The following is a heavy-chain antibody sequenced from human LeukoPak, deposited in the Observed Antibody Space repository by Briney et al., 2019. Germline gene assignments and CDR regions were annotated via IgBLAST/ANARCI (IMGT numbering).Heavy chain of an antibody. J-gene: IGHJ4*02. V-gene: IGHV3-7*01. CDR1: GFTFSSYW. D-gene: IGHD2-2*01. CDR2: IKQDGSEK. CDR3: ARDSVAYQLLLYYFDY. Sequence: GGSLRLSCAASGFTFSSYWMSWVRQAPGRGLEWVANIKQDGSEKYYVVSVKGRFTISRDNAKNSLYLQMNSLRAEDTAVYYCARDSVAYQLLLYYFDYWGQGTLVTVSS.